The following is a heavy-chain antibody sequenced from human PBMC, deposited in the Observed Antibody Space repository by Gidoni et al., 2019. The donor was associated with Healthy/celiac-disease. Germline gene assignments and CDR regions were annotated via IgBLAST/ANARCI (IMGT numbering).Heavy chain of an antibody. CDR1: GFTFSSYA. V-gene: IGHV3-23*01. CDR3: ARDLRITMVRGIGY. Sequence: EVQLLESGGGLVQPGGSLSLSCAASGFTFSSYAMSWVRQAPGKGLEWVSAISGSGGSTYYADSVKGRFTISRDNSKNTLYLQMNSLRAEDTAVYYCARDLRITMVRGIGYWGQGTLVTVSS. CDR2: ISGSGGST. D-gene: IGHD3-10*01. J-gene: IGHJ4*02.